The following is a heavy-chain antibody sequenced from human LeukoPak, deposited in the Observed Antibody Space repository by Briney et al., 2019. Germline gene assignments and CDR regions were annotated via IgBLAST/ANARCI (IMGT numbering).Heavy chain of an antibody. V-gene: IGHV3-48*03. CDR3: AELGISMIGGV. J-gene: IGHJ6*04. CDR2: ISSSGSTI. D-gene: IGHD3-10*02. CDR1: GFTFSSYE. Sequence: PGGSLRLSCAASGFTFSSYEMNWVRQAPGKGREWVSYISSSGSTIYYAGSVKGRFTISRDNAKNSLYLQMNGLRAEDMAVYYCAELGISMIGGVWGKGNTVTISS.